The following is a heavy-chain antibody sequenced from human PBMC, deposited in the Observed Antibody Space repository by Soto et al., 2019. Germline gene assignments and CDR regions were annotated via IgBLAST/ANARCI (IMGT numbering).Heavy chain of an antibody. Sequence: GGSRRLSCKTSGISLGLYAMSSFRQARRKGLECVGYIRSKRYGGTAEYAAFVKGRISISRDDSKCIAYLEMTSLKTEDSAVYYCTRLPPHPRPAFDYWGQGTLVTVSS. CDR1: GISLGLYA. V-gene: IGHV3-49*03. D-gene: IGHD2-2*01. CDR2: IRSKRYGGTA. J-gene: IGHJ4*02. CDR3: TRLPPHPRPAFDY.